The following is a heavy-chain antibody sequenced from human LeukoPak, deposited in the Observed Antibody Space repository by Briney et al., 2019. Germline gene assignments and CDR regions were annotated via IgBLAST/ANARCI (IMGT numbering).Heavy chain of an antibody. CDR3: AKAPVTTCRGAFCYPFDY. V-gene: IGHV3-30*04. D-gene: IGHD2-15*01. Sequence: GGSLRLSCAASGFTFSSYAMHWVRQAPGKGLEWVAVISYDGSNKYYADSVKGRFTISRDSSKNTLFLQMNRLRPEDAAVYYCAKAPVTTCRGAFCYPFDYWGLGTLVTVSS. CDR1: GFTFSSYA. CDR2: ISYDGSNK. J-gene: IGHJ4*02.